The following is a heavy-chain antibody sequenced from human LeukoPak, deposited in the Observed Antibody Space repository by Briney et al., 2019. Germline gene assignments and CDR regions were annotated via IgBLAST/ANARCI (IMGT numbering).Heavy chain of an antibody. CDR3: ATIHIQSNPWTDIVATIADY. CDR2: IRYDGSNK. CDR1: GFTFSSYG. Sequence: GGSLRLSCAASGFTFSSYGMHWVRQAPGKGLEWVAFIRYDGSNKYYADSVKGRFTISRDNSKNTLYLQMNSLRAEDTAVYYCATIHIQSNPWTDIVATIADYWGQGTLVTVSS. D-gene: IGHD5-12*01. V-gene: IGHV3-30*02. J-gene: IGHJ4*02.